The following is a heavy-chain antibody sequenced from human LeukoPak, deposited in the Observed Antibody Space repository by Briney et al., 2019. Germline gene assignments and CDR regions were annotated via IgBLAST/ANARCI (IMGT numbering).Heavy chain of an antibody. V-gene: IGHV3-23*01. CDR2: IIGSGGST. Sequence: GGSLRLSGAAAGFTCSSYAMRWVRQAPGKGLEGVSAIIGSGGSTYYADSVKGRFTISRDNSKNTLYLQTNRLRAADTAVYYCAKGGYGWGQGTLVTVSS. CDR1: GFTCSSYA. J-gene: IGHJ4*02. CDR3: AKGGYG. D-gene: IGHD6-25*01.